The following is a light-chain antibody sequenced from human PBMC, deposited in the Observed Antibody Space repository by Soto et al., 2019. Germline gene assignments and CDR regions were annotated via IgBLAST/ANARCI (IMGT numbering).Light chain of an antibody. J-gene: IGKJ2*01. CDR3: EPYNSGSTYT. CDR2: GAS. Sequence: IVRTQSPATLSVSPGGRATLACRASQTLSTSLAWYEQKPGQAPRLLIYGASSRATGTPPRFSGSGFGTEFTLTITGLQSEDFAVYCCEPYNSGSTYTFGQGTK. CDR1: QTLSTS. V-gene: IGKV3-15*01.